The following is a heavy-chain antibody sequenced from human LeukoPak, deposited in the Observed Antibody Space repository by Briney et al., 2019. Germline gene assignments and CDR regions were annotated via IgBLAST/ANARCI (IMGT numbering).Heavy chain of an antibody. D-gene: IGHD2-2*01. CDR3: ARVGSTSARYYAFDI. CDR1: GFTFRSYA. Sequence: PGRSLRLSCAASGFTFRSYAMHWVRQAPGKGLEWVSYISSSSSYTNYADSVKGRFTISRDNAKNSLYLQMNSLRAEDTAVYYCARVGSTSARYYAFDIWGQGTMVTVSS. V-gene: IGHV3-21*05. CDR2: ISSSSSYT. J-gene: IGHJ3*02.